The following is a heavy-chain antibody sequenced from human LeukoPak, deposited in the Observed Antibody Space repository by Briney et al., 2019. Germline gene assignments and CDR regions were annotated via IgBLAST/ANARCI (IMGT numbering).Heavy chain of an antibody. D-gene: IGHD6-13*01. J-gene: IGHJ4*02. V-gene: IGHV3-33*01. CDR2: IWYDGSNK. Sequence: GGSLRLSCAASGFNFITHGMHWVRQAPGKGLEWVAVIWYDGSNKYYADSVKGRFTISRDNSKNTLYLQMNSLRAEDTAVYYCARDSAGIMAGWGQGTLVTVSS. CDR1: GFNFITHG. CDR3: ARDSAGIMAG.